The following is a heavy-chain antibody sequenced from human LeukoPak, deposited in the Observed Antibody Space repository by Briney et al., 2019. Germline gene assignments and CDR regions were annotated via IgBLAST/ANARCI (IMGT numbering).Heavy chain of an antibody. CDR1: GYTFTSYG. Sequence: GASVKVSCKASGYTFTSYGISWVRQAPGQGLEWMGWISAYNGNTNYAQKLQGRVTMTTDTSTSTAYMELRSLRSDDTAVYYCARDRHSSSWYGSDYWGQGTLVTVSS. J-gene: IGHJ4*02. D-gene: IGHD6-13*01. V-gene: IGHV1-18*01. CDR2: ISAYNGNT. CDR3: ARDRHSSSWYGSDY.